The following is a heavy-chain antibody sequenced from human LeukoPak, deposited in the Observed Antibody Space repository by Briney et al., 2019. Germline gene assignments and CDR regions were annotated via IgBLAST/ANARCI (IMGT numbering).Heavy chain of an antibody. CDR1: GFTFSSYE. J-gene: IGHJ3*02. Sequence: AGGSLRLSCAASGFTFSSYEMNWVRQAPGKGLEWLSYISNSGDIISYADSVKGRFTISRDNAKNSLYLQMNSLRAEDTAVYYCARETLGVTAFDIWGQGTMVTVSS. CDR2: ISNSGDII. V-gene: IGHV3-48*03. CDR3: ARETLGVTAFDI. D-gene: IGHD2-21*02.